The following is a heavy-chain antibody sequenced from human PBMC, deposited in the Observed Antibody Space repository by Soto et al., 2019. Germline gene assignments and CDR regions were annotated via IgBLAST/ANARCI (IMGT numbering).Heavy chain of an antibody. D-gene: IGHD1-1*01. V-gene: IGHV3-30*18. J-gene: IGHJ6*02. CDR3: AKDRAGTMDYYYGMDV. CDR1: GFTFSSYG. Sequence: GSLRLSCAASGFTFSSYGMHWVRQAPGKGLEWVAVISYDGSNKYYADSVKGRFTISRDNSKNTLYLQMNSLRAEDTAVYYCAKDRAGTMDYYYGMDVWGQGTTVTVS. CDR2: ISYDGSNK.